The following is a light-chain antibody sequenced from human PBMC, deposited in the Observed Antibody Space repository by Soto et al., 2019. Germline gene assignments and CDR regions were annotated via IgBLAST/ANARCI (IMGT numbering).Light chain of an antibody. CDR1: QTVSRN. CDR3: QQYNKWPPLT. Sequence: EIVMTQSPDALSVSPGERATLSCRASQTVSRNVAWYQQKPGQAPRLLIYGASTRATGIPARFSGSGSGTEFTLTISGLQSEDFAVYYCQQYNKWPPLTFGGGTKVEIK. J-gene: IGKJ4*01. V-gene: IGKV3-15*01. CDR2: GAS.